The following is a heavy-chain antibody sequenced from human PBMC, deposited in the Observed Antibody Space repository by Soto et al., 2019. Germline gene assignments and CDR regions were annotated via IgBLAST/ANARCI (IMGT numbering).Heavy chain of an antibody. D-gene: IGHD4-17*01. Sequence: QVQVMQAGAEVKKPGDSVKVSCKTSGFIFSDYGINWVRQAPGQGLEWMGWISGYSGNANLAQKFQGRVTMTIDKSTRTAYMELSSLKSHDTAIYYCAKRTSGTTWGESDYWGQGTLVTVSS. CDR2: ISGYSGNA. CDR3: AKRTSGTTWGESDY. CDR1: GFIFSDYG. V-gene: IGHV1-18*04. J-gene: IGHJ4*02.